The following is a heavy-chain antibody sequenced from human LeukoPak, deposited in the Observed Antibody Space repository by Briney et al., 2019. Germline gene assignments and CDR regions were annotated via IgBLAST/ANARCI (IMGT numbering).Heavy chain of an antibody. CDR2: ISAYNGNT. CDR3: ARVFTMVRGVIITSPLGY. V-gene: IGHV1-18*01. CDR1: GYTFTSYG. Sequence: ASVKVSCKASGYTFTSYGISWVRQAPGQGLEWMGWISAYNGNTNYAQKLQGRVTMTTDTFTSTAYMELRSLRSDDTAVYYCARVFTMVRGVIITSPLGYWGQGTLVTVSS. D-gene: IGHD3-10*01. J-gene: IGHJ4*02.